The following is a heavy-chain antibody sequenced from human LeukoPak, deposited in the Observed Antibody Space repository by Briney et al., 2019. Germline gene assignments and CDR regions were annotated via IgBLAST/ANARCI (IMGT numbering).Heavy chain of an antibody. CDR2: ISGSAHKI. J-gene: IGHJ3*02. Sequence: GGSLRLSCVASGFTFSNYAMSWVRQAPEKGLDWVSVISGSAHKIRYADSVKGRFTISRDNSENTVYLQMNSLRAGDTAVYYCARNGIVGDDAFDIWGQGTMVTVSS. CDR3: ARNGIVGDDAFDI. CDR1: GFTFSNYA. D-gene: IGHD1-26*01. V-gene: IGHV3-23*01.